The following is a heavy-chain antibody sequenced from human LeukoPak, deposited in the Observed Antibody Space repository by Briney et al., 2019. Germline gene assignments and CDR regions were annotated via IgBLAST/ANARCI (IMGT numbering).Heavy chain of an antibody. V-gene: IGHV3-74*01. CDR3: ARDPRNVGLAP. CDR2: NNGDGSTT. J-gene: IGHJ5*02. Sequence: PGGSLRLSCVASGFSLSGYWMYWVRQAPGKGLMYISRNNGDGSTTNYADVVKGRFTMSRDNAKNTLYLQMNSLGVEDTAVYYCARDPRNVGLAPWGQGTLVTVSS. CDR1: GFSLSGYW. D-gene: IGHD2-15*01.